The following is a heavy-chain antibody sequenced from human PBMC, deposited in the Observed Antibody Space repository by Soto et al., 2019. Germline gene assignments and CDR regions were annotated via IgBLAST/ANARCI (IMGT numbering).Heavy chain of an antibody. J-gene: IGHJ4*02. V-gene: IGHV1-2*02. CDR2: INPTTGGT. Sequence: ASVKVSCKASGYTFTEYYLYWVREAPGQGLEWMGGINPTTGGTNYARKFQGRVPMTRDTSISTAYMELSRLRSDDTAVYYCARSEERELLDYWGQGTLVTVSS. CDR3: ARSEERELLDY. D-gene: IGHD1-26*01. CDR1: GYTFTEYY.